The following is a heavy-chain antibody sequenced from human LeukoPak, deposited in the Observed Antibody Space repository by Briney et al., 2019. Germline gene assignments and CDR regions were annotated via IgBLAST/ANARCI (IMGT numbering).Heavy chain of an antibody. CDR1: GFTFSSYS. V-gene: IGHV3-21*04. Sequence: GGSLRLSCAASGFTFSSYSMNWVRQAPGKGLEWVSSISSSSSYIYYADSVKGRFTISRDNAKNSLYLQMNSLRAEDTALYYCAREGVGSGPLGNYYYMDVWGKGTTVTVSS. D-gene: IGHD5-12*01. J-gene: IGHJ6*03. CDR2: ISSSSSYI. CDR3: AREGVGSGPLGNYYYMDV.